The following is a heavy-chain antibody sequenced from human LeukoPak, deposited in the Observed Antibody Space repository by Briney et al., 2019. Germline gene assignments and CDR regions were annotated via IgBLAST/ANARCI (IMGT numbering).Heavy chain of an antibody. D-gene: IGHD2-15*01. CDR3: ARVKGSYFDY. J-gene: IGHJ4*02. CDR2: ISASGSNI. Sequence: GGSLRLSCAASGFPLSSYSINWFRQAPGKGLEWVAYISASGSNIYYVDSVKGRFTVSRDNPRSSLFLQMNSPRAEDTAVYYCARVKGSYFDYWGQGALVTVSS. V-gene: IGHV3-48*01. CDR1: GFPLSSYS.